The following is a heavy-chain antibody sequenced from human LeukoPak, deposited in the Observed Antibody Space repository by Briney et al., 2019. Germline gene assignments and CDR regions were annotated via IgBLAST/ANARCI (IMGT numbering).Heavy chain of an antibody. CDR1: GGSISSYY. J-gene: IGHJ6*02. V-gene: IGHV3-23*01. D-gene: IGHD4-17*01. CDR2: ISDSGVTT. CDR3: AKSRGQYGDYLFYYYGMDV. Sequence: ETLSLTCSVSGGSISSYYWSWIRQPPGKGLEWVSGISDSGVTTYHADSVKGRFTISRDNSKNTLYLQMNSLRAEDTALYYCAKSRGQYGDYLFYYYGMDVWGQGTTVTVSS.